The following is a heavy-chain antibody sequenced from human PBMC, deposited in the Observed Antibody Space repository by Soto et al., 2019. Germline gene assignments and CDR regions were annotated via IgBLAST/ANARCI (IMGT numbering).Heavy chain of an antibody. CDR3: ARHGDSTVVTDFDF. Sequence: VGSLRLSCAASGFTFSDYYMSWIRQAPGKGLEWVSYISSSGSTIYYADSVKGRFTISRDNAKNQFSLKLSSVTAADTAVYYCARHGDSTVVTDFDFWGQGTLVTVSS. J-gene: IGHJ4*02. CDR1: GFTFSDYY. V-gene: IGHV3-11*04. D-gene: IGHD2-15*01. CDR2: ISSSGSTI.